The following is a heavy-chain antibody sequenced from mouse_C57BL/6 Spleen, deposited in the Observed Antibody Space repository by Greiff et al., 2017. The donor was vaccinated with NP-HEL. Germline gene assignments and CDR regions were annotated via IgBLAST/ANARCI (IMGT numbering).Heavy chain of an antibody. J-gene: IGHJ1*03. Sequence: VQLQQSGAELVRPGASVTLSCKASGYTFTDYEMHWVKQTPVHGLEWIGAIDPETGGTAYNQKFKGKAILTADKSSSTAYMELRSLTSEDSAVYYCTRDTTVAYWYFDVWGTGTTVTVSS. V-gene: IGHV1-15*01. CDR2: IDPETGGT. CDR3: TRDTTVAYWYFDV. D-gene: IGHD1-1*01. CDR1: GYTFTDYE.